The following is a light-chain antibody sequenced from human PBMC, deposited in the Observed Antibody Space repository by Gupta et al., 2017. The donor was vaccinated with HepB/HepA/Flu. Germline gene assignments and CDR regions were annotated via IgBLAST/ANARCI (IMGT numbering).Light chain of an antibody. CDR3: QHEDFFPLT. Sequence: DIQMTQSPSTLSASVGDRVTITCRASQSISNWLAWYQQKPGKAPKLLISKASRLESGVPSRFSGSGSETEFTLTISSLQPDDFATYYCQHEDFFPLTFVGGTKVEIK. CDR2: KAS. V-gene: IGKV1-5*03. CDR1: QSISNW. J-gene: IGKJ4*01.